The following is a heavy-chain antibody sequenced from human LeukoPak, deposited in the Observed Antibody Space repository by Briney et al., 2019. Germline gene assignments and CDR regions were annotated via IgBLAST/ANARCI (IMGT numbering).Heavy chain of an antibody. CDR2: INPSGGST. J-gene: IGHJ5*02. CDR1: GYTFTGYY. Sequence: ASVTVSCKASGYTFTGYYMHWVRQAPGQGLEWMGIINPSGGSTSYAQKFQGRVTMTRDMSTSTDYMELSSLRSEETAVYYCARDNSVEDTAWWFDPWGQGTLVTVSS. V-gene: IGHV1-46*01. CDR3: ARDNSVEDTAWWFDP. D-gene: IGHD1-1*01.